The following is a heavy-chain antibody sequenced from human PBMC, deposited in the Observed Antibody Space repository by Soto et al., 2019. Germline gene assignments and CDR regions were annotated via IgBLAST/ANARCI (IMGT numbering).Heavy chain of an antibody. D-gene: IGHD6-13*01. Sequence: PGASRTLARTAAIFTFSTHAMSWVRQSPGKGLEWVSATSGSGGSTYYADSVKGRFTISRDNSKNTLYLQMNSLRAEDTDVYYCAKKGIAAAGTEHFNWFDPWGQGTLVTVSS. CDR1: IFTFSTHA. CDR2: TSGSGGST. CDR3: AKKGIAAAGTEHFNWFDP. J-gene: IGHJ5*02. V-gene: IGHV3-23*01.